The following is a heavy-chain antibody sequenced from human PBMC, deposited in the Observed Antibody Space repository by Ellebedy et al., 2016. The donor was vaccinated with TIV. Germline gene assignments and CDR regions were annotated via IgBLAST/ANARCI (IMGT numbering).Heavy chain of an antibody. V-gene: IGHV3-7*03. CDR1: GFSFSTYW. CDR2: IQENGNEK. J-gene: IGHJ4*02. CDR3: TYSSSTDY. D-gene: IGHD6-6*01. Sequence: GGSLRLSXAASGFSFSTYWMTWVRQAPGKGLEWVATIQENGNEKQYVDSLKGRFTISRDNAKNSLYLQMNSLRAEDTAVYYCTYSSSTDYWGQGTLVTVSS.